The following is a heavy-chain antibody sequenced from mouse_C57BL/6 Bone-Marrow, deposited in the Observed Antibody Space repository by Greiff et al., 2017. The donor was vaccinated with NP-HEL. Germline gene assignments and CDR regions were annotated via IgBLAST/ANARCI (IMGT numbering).Heavy chain of an antibody. CDR2: ISSGGSYT. CDR1: GFTFSSYG. CDR3: ARQTPYYYGTSWFAY. Sequence: DVKLVESGGDLVKPGGSLKLSCAASGFTFSSYGMSWVRQTPDKRLEWVATISSGGSYTYYQDSVKGRFTISRDNAKTTLYLQMSSLKSEDTAMYYCARQTPYYYGTSWFAYWGQGTLVTVSA. V-gene: IGHV5-6*02. D-gene: IGHD1-1*01. J-gene: IGHJ3*01.